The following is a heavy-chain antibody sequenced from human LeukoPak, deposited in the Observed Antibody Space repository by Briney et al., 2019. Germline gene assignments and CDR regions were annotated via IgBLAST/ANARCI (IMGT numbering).Heavy chain of an antibody. CDR1: GGSISSSSYY. V-gene: IGHV4-39*01. D-gene: IGHD3-3*01. Sequence: PSETLSLTYTVSGGSISSSSYYWGWIRQPPGRGLEWVGRINYSGSTYYNPSLKSRVTISVDTSKNQFSLKLSSVTAADTAVYYCARAFYDFWSGFNYYYMDVWGKGTTVTVSS. J-gene: IGHJ6*03. CDR3: ARAFYDFWSGFNYYYMDV. CDR2: INYSGST.